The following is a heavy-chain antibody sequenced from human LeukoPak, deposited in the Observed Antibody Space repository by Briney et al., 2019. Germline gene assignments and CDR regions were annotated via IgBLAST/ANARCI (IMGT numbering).Heavy chain of an antibody. J-gene: IGHJ3*02. D-gene: IGHD4-17*01. V-gene: IGHV3-23*01. CDR3: SKDPNGDYVGAFDM. CDR2: ITGSGRGT. Sequence: GGSLTLSCTASGLTFSNYATTWVRQAPGKGLEWVSSITGSGRGTYYADSVKGRFSVSRDNSQNTVFLHMNSLRADDAALYYCSKDPNGDYVGAFDMWGPGTMVTVSS. CDR1: GLTFSNYA.